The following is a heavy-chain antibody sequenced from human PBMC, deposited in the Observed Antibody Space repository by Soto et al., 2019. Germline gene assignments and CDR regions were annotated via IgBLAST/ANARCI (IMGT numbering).Heavy chain of an antibody. CDR1: GFTFSSYA. Sequence: GGSLRLSCAASGFTFSSYAMSWVRQAPGKGLEWVSAISGSGGSTYYADSVKGRFTISRDNSKNTLYLQMNSLRAEDTAVYYCAIRVGATTPTNDDYYGMDVWGQGTTVTVSS. CDR3: AIRVGATTPTNDDYYGMDV. V-gene: IGHV3-23*01. D-gene: IGHD1-26*01. CDR2: ISGSGGST. J-gene: IGHJ6*02.